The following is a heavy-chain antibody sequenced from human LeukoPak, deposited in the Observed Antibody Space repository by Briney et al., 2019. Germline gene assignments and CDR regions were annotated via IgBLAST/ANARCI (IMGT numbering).Heavy chain of an antibody. CDR2: ISGSGGST. J-gene: IGHJ4*02. D-gene: IGHD3-22*01. CDR1: GFTFSSYA. V-gene: IGHV3-23*01. CDR3: ARTGYDSSGYYFYFDY. Sequence: GGSLRLSCAASGFTFSSYAMSWVRQAPGKGLEWVSAISGSGGSTYYADSVKGRFTISRDNSKNTLYLQMNSLRAEDTAVYYCARTGYDSSGYYFYFDYWGQGTLVTVSS.